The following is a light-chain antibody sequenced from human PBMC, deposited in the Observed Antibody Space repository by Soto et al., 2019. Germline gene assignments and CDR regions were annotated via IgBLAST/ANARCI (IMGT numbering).Light chain of an antibody. J-gene: IGKJ1*01. CDR3: QRYNNWPPDRT. CDR2: GAS. V-gene: IGKV3-15*01. CDR1: QSVSSN. Sequence: EIVMTQSPATLSVSPGERATLSCRASQSVSSNLAWYQQKPGQAPRLLIYGASTRATGIPARFSGSGSGTEFSLTLSSLQSEDLAIYFSQRYNNWPPDRTFGQGTKVEIK.